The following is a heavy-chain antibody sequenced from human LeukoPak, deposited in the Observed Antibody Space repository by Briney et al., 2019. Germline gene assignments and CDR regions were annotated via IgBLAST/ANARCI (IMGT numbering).Heavy chain of an antibody. CDR1: GGSISSYY. CDR2: IYTSGST. J-gene: IGHJ4*02. CDR3: ARAPATIFEGCYFDY. D-gene: IGHD3-3*01. V-gene: IGHV4-4*07. Sequence: SETLSLTCTVSGGSISSYYWSWIRQPAGKGLEWIGRIYTSGSTNYNPSLKSRVTMSVDTSKNQFSLKLSSVTAADTAVYYCARAPATIFEGCYFDYWGQGTLVTVSS.